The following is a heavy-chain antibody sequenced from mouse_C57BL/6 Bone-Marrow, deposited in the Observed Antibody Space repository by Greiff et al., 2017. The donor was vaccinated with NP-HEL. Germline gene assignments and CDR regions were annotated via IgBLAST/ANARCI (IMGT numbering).Heavy chain of an antibody. Sequence: VQLKESGGGLVKPGGSLTLSCAASGFTFSSYAMSWVRQTPEKRLAWVATLSDGGSYTYYPDNVKGRFTISRDNAKNNLYLQMSHLKSEDTAMYYCARLLLLYFDYWGQGTTLTVSS. CDR3: ARLLLLYFDY. CDR2: LSDGGSYT. J-gene: IGHJ2*01. V-gene: IGHV5-4*01. D-gene: IGHD1-1*01. CDR1: GFTFSSYA.